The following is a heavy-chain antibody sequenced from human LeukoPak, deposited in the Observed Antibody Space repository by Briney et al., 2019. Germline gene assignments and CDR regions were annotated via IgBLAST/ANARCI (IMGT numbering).Heavy chain of an antibody. CDR1: GFTFSSYG. V-gene: IGHV3-30*18. CDR3: AKNSATYCSSTSCYYFDY. J-gene: IGHJ4*02. Sequence: GGSLRLSCAASGFTFSSYGMHWVRQAPGKGLEWVAVISYDGSNKYYADSVKGRFTISRDNSENTLYLQMNSLRAEDTAVYYCAKNSATYCSSTSCYYFDYWGQGTLVTVSS. CDR2: ISYDGSNK. D-gene: IGHD2-2*01.